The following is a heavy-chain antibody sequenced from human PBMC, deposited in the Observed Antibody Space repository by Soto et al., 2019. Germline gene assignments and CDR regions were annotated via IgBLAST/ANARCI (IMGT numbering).Heavy chain of an antibody. CDR3: ARHRYTHGYFVYFDP. V-gene: IGHV4-39*01. CDR1: GGSITTDTYY. D-gene: IGHD5-18*01. CDR2: ISNTGST. J-gene: IGHJ5*02. Sequence: SETLSLTCTVSGGSITTDTYYWGWIRQPPGKGPEWIGSISNTGSTYFNPSLKRRVTISVDTSKSHFSLRLTSVTSSDTAVYYCARHRYTHGYFVYFDPSGQETLVTVSS.